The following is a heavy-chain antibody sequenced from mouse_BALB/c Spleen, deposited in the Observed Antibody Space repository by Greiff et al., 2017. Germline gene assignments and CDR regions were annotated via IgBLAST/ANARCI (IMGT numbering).Heavy chain of an antibody. CDR3: ARPATRYYYAMDY. Sequence: EVQGVESGPGLVKPSQSLSLTCTVTGYSITSDYAWNWIRQFPGNKLEWMGYISYSGSTSYNPSLKSRISITRDTSKNQFFLQLNSVTTEDTATYYCARPATRYYYAMDYWGQGTSVTVSS. CDR1: GYSITSDYA. CDR2: ISYSGST. V-gene: IGHV3-2*02. D-gene: IGHD1-2*01. J-gene: IGHJ4*01.